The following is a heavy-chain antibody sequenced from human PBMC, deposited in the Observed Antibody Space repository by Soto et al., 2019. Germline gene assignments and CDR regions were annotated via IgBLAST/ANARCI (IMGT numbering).Heavy chain of an antibody. CDR1: GYTFSSYA. CDR3: ARDLSAGTTGY. J-gene: IGHJ4*02. Sequence: ASVKVSCKASGYTFSSYAITWVRQAPGQGLEWMGWISAYSGNTKSAQKFQGRVTMTTDTSTSTAYMELRRLSSDDTAVYYCARDLSAGTTGYWGQGTLVTVSS. D-gene: IGHD1-1*01. CDR2: ISAYSGNT. V-gene: IGHV1-18*01.